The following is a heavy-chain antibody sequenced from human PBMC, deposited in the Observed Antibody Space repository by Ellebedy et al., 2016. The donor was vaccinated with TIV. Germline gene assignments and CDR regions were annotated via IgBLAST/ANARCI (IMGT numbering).Heavy chain of an antibody. V-gene: IGHV1-46*01. J-gene: IGHJ3*02. CDR1: GYTFSNYY. Sequence: AASVMVSCKASGYTFSNYYMHWLRQAPGQGLEWMGIIKPHVDNTGYAQKFQGRVTMTRDTSTSTVYMELSSLRSGDTAVYYCARANVLAGLDIWGQGTMVTVSS. CDR2: IKPHVDNT. CDR3: ARANVLAGLDI. D-gene: IGHD3-3*02.